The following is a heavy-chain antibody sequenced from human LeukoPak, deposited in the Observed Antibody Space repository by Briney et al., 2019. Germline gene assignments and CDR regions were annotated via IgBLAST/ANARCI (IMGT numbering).Heavy chain of an antibody. Sequence: EASVNVSCTASGGTFSSYAVSWVRQAPGQGLEWMGGIIPIFGTANYAQKFQGRVTITADEFTSTAYMELSSLRSEDTAVYYCARDRDSSSWPDHYYYGMDVWGKGTTVTVSS. V-gene: IGHV1-69*13. CDR2: IIPIFGTA. J-gene: IGHJ6*04. CDR1: GGTFSSYA. D-gene: IGHD6-13*01. CDR3: ARDRDSSSWPDHYYYGMDV.